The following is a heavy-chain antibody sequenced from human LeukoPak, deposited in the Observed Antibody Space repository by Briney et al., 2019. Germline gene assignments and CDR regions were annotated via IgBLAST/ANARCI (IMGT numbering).Heavy chain of an antibody. Sequence: ASVKVSCKASGYTFTSYYMHWVRQAPGQALEWMGIINPSGGSTSYAQKFQGRVTMTRDMSTSTVYMELSSLRSEDTAVYYCARGDYYDSSGYYIFDYWGQGTLVTVSS. CDR3: ARGDYYDSSGYYIFDY. CDR2: INPSGGST. V-gene: IGHV1-46*01. J-gene: IGHJ4*02. CDR1: GYTFTSYY. D-gene: IGHD3-22*01.